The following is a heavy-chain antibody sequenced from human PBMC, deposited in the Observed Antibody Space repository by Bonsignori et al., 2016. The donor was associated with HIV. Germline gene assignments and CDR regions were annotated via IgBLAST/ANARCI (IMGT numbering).Heavy chain of an antibody. J-gene: IGHJ6*03. Sequence: VRQAPGKGLEWVSLIYSGDSTYYADSVRGRFTISRDTSKNTLYLQMNNLRAEDTAVYYCAREAVVPAAISFRYFYYMDVWGKGTTVTVSS. V-gene: IGHV3-66*01. D-gene: IGHD2-2*01. CDR3: AREAVVPAAISFRYFYYMDV. CDR2: IYSGDST.